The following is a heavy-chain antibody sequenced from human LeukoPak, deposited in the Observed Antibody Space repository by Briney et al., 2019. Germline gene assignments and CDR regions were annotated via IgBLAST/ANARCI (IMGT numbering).Heavy chain of an antibody. CDR1: GGSISSGSYY. J-gene: IGHJ6*02. V-gene: IGHV4-61*02. D-gene: IGHD3-22*01. CDR3: ARDRGSGVNDSSGYGPHFYYYGMDV. Sequence: SQTLSLTCTVSGGSISSGSYYWSWIRQPAGKGLEWIGRIYTSGSTNYNPSLKSRVTISVDTSKNQFSLKLSSVTAADTAVYYCARDRGSGVNDSSGYGPHFYYYGMDVWGQGTTVTVSS. CDR2: IYTSGST.